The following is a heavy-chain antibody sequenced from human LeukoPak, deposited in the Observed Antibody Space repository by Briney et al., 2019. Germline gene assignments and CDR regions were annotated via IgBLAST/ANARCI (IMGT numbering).Heavy chain of an antibody. J-gene: IGHJ4*02. CDR3: ARLSIAVAID. CDR1: GFTVSSNY. D-gene: IGHD6-19*01. CDR2: INHSGST. Sequence: PGGSLRLSCAASGFTVSSNYMSWVRQPPGKGLEWIGEINHSGSTNYNPSLKSRVTISVDTSKNQFSLKLSSVTAADTAVYYCARLSIAVAIDWGQGTLVTVSS. V-gene: IGHV4-34*01.